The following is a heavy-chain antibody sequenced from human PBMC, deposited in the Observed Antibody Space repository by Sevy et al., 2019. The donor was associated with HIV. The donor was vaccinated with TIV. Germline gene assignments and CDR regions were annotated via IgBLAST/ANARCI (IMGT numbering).Heavy chain of an antibody. J-gene: IGHJ4*02. CDR2: MWFDGSNT. CDR1: GFTFSTYG. D-gene: IGHD3-16*01. Sequence: GSLRLSCAASGFTFSTYGMHWVRQAPGKGLEWVAVMWFDGSNTYYADSVKGRFTISRDIAKNTLHLQMNSLSAEDNAVYYCARDLEFYDYSDYGPEFMPDYWGQGTLVTVSS. V-gene: IGHV3-33*01. CDR3: ARDLEFYDYSDYGPEFMPDY.